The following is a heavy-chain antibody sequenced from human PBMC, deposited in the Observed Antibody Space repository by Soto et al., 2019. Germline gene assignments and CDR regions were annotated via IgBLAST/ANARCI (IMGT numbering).Heavy chain of an antibody. CDR3: ARRSYCSSTSCDKFFDY. D-gene: IGHD2-2*02. Sequence: LRLSCAASGFTFSNYGMNWVRQAPGKGLEWVSGISESGGSTYYADSVKGRFTLSRDNSKNTLYLQVDSLRPDDTAVYYCARRSYCSSTSCDKFFDYWGQGTLVTVS. J-gene: IGHJ4*02. CDR2: ISESGGST. CDR1: GFTFSNYG. V-gene: IGHV3-23*01.